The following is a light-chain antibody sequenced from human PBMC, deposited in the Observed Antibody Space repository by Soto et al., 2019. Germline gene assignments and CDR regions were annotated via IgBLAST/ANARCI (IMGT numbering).Light chain of an antibody. J-gene: IGKJ1*01. V-gene: IGKV3D-20*01. CDR3: QQYGSSSWT. CDR1: QSVSSSY. Sequence: EIVLTQSPATLSLSPGERATLSCGASQSVSSSYLAWYQQKPGLAPRLLIYDASSRATGIPVRFSGSGSGTDFTLTISRLEPEDFAVYYCQQYGSSSWTFGQGTKVEIK. CDR2: DAS.